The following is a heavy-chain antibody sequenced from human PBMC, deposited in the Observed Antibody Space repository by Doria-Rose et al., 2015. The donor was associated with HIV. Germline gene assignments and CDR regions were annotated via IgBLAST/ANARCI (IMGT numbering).Heavy chain of an antibody. Sequence: SGPGLVKPSQTLSLTCTVSGGSISSVSYYWSWIRQPAGKGLEWIGRIYTSGSTNYNPSLKSRVTISVDTSKNQFSLKLSSVTASDTAVYYCARDLEQLVHPSFLGYFDLWGRGTLVTVSS. CDR3: ARDLEQLVHPSFLGYFDL. V-gene: IGHV4-61*02. J-gene: IGHJ2*01. CDR2: IYTSGST. CDR1: GGSISSVSYY. D-gene: IGHD6-6*01.